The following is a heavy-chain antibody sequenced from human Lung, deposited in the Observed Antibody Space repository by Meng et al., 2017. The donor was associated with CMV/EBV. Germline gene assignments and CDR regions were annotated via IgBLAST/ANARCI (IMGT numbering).Heavy chain of an antibody. V-gene: IGHV3-7*04. CDR3: AKDGGARGHKAY. Sequence: GGSLRLSCADSTLTFRSYWMSWVRQAPGNGLEWVANIKQDGSEKFYADSVKGRFTISRDNAQKSLYLEMSNLRVEDTAVYYCAKDGGARGHKAYWGQGTLVTASS. D-gene: IGHD3-16*01. CDR1: TLTFRSYW. CDR2: IKQDGSEK. J-gene: IGHJ4*02.